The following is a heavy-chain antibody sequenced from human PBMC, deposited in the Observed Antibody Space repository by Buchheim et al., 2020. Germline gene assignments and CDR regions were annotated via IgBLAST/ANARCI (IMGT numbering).Heavy chain of an antibody. CDR2: ISYDGSNK. J-gene: IGHJ4*02. V-gene: IGHV3-30-3*01. Sequence: QVQLVESGGGVVQPGRSLRLSCAASGFTFSSYAMHWVRQAPGKGLEWVAVISYDGSNKYYADSVKGLFTISRDNSKHTVSLKMNSLRAEDTAVYYCAREGDSSGYYCYFDYGGQGTL. CDR3: AREGDSSGYYCYFDY. CDR1: GFTFSSYA. D-gene: IGHD3-22*01.